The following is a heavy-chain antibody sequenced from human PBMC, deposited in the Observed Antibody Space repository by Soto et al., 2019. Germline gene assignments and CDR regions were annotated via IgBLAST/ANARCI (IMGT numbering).Heavy chain of an antibody. D-gene: IGHD3-10*01. J-gene: IGHJ5*02. V-gene: IGHV3-9*01. Sequence: ESGGGLVQPGRSLRLSCAASGFTFDDYAMHWVRQAPGKGLEWVSGISWNSGSIGYADSVKGRFTISRDNAKNSLYLQMNSLRAEDTALYYCAKVPMGHAVWFDPWGQGTLVTVSS. CDR2: ISWNSGSI. CDR3: AKVPMGHAVWFDP. CDR1: GFTFDDYA.